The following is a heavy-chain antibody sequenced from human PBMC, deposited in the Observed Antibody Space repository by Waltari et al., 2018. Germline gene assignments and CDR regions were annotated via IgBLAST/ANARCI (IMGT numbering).Heavy chain of an antibody. J-gene: IGHJ3*02. CDR1: GGTSSNSS. Sequence: GAEVKRPGSSVKVSCKASGGTSSNSSICWVRQAPGQGLEWMGRTIPILRISNYARKFQGRVKITADTATNTAYMELSSLRSDDTAVYYCARGGITIFGGVIQSPDDAYNIWGQGTMVIVSS. CDR3: ARGGITIFGGVIQSPDDAYNI. CDR2: TIPILRIS. V-gene: IGHV1-69*04. D-gene: IGHD3-3*01.